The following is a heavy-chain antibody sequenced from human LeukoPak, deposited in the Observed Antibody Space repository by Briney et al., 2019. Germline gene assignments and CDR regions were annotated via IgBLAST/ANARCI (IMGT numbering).Heavy chain of an antibody. CDR1: GFTFSDYY. V-gene: IGHV3-11*01. CDR3: ARGGYCSSTSCYLMVGVDY. Sequence: GGSLRLSCAASGFTFSDYYMSWIRQAPGNGLEWVSYISSSGSTIYYADSVKGRFTISRDNAKNSLYLQMNSLRAEDTAVYYCARGGYCSSTSCYLMVGVDYWGQGTLVTVSS. CDR2: ISSSGSTI. J-gene: IGHJ4*02. D-gene: IGHD2-2*01.